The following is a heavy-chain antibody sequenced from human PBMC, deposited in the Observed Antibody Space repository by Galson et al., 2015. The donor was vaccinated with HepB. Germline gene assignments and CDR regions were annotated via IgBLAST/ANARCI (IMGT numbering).Heavy chain of an antibody. D-gene: IGHD5-12*01. J-gene: IGHJ4*02. V-gene: IGHV3-48*04. Sequence: SLRLSCAASGFSFSRYSMNWVRQAPGKGLEWVSYIGSSTSTVFHADSVQGRFSISRDSAKNSLYLQMNSLRAEDTAVYYCARDFVSYSGVFDYWGQGILVTVSS. CDR1: GFSFSRYS. CDR2: IGSSTSTV. CDR3: ARDFVSYSGVFDY.